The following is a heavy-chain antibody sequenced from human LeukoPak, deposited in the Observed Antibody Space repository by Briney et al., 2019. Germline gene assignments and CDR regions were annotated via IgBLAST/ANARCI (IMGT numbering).Heavy chain of an antibody. J-gene: IGHJ6*02. CDR1: GFTFSSYA. Sequence: GGSLRLSRAASGFTFSSYAMSWVRQAPGKGLEWVSAISGSGGSTYYADSVKGRFTISRDNSKNTLYLQMNSLRAEDTAVYYCAKGPTTSTYYYYGMDVWGQGTTVTVSS. CDR2: ISGSGGST. CDR3: AKGPTTSTYYYYGMDV. V-gene: IGHV3-23*01. D-gene: IGHD4-17*01.